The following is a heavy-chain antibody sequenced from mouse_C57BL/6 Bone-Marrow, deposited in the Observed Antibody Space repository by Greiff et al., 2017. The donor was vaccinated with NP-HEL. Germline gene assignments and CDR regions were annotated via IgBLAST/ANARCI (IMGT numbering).Heavy chain of an antibody. Sequence: EVQLVESGPGLVKPSQSLSLTCSVTGYSITSGYYWNWIRQFPGNKLEWMGYISYDGSNNYNPSLKNRISITRDTSKNQFFLKLNSVTTEDTATYYCARDKGSYEYFDVWGTGTTVTVSS. V-gene: IGHV3-6*01. CDR1: GYSITSGYY. J-gene: IGHJ1*03. CDR3: ARDKGSYEYFDV. D-gene: IGHD1-1*02. CDR2: ISYDGSN.